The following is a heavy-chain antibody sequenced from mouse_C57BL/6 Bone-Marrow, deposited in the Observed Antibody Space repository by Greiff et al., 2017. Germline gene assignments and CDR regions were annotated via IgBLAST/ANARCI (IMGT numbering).Heavy chain of an antibody. CDR3: TSGLLLRGDY. CDR2: IDPETGGT. Sequence: QVQLQQSGAELVRPVASVTLSCKASGYTFTDYEMHWVKQTPVHGLEWIGAIDPETGGTAYNQKFKGKDILTADKSSSTAYMELRSLTSEDSAVYYCTSGLLLRGDYWGQGTTLTVSS. J-gene: IGHJ2*01. D-gene: IGHD1-1*01. CDR1: GYTFTDYE. V-gene: IGHV1-15*01.